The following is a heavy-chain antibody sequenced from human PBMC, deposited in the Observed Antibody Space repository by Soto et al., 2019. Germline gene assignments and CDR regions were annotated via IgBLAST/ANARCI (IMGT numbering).Heavy chain of an antibody. D-gene: IGHD5-12*01. Sequence: PSETLSLTCTVSGGSISSYYWSWIRQPPGKGLEWIGYIYYSGSTNYNPSLKSRVTISVDTSKNQFSLKLSSVTAADTAVYYCARSYSGYDSGWFYPWGQGTLVPVSS. CDR1: GGSISSYY. CDR3: ARSYSGYDSGWFYP. J-gene: IGHJ5*02. V-gene: IGHV4-59*01. CDR2: IYYSGST.